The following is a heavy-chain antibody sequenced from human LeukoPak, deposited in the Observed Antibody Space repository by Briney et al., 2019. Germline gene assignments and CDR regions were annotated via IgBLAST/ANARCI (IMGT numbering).Heavy chain of an antibody. CDR1: GGSISSSSYY. Sequence: SETLSLTCTVSGGSISSSSYYWGWIRQPPGKGLEWIGSIYYSGSTYYNPSLKSRVTISVDTSKNQFSLKLSSVTAADTAVYYCARGYCSGGSCYSERNNWFDPWGQGTLVTVSS. D-gene: IGHD2-15*01. V-gene: IGHV4-39*07. CDR2: IYYSGST. CDR3: ARGYCSGGSCYSERNNWFDP. J-gene: IGHJ5*02.